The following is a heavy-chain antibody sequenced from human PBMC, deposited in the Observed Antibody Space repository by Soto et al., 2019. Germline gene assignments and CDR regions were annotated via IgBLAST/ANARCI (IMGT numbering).Heavy chain of an antibody. J-gene: IGHJ4*02. CDR3: ARRRIVVTTNLDD. CDR1: AGSISSSSSY. CDR2: ISHTGST. D-gene: IGHD1-26*01. Sequence: SETLSLTCNVFAGSISSSSSYWGWLRQPPGKGLEWIGHISHTGSTYYSPALKSRVTISVNTSKNQFSLKLSSVAATDSAVYYCARRRIVVTTNLDDWGQGTLVTVSS. V-gene: IGHV4-39*01.